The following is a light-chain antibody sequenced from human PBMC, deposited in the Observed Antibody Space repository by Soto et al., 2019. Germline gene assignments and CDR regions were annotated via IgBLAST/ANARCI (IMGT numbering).Light chain of an antibody. V-gene: IGKV1-27*01. CDR2: AAS. CDR1: QDIRNF. CDR3: QNYSSVPV. J-gene: IGKJ3*01. Sequence: DIQMTQSPTSLSASVGDRVTITCRASQDIRNFVAWYQQKPGKAPKLLIYAASTLQSGVTSRFSGSGSGTAFTLTINSLQPEDVATYYCQNYSSVPVFGPGTKVEIK.